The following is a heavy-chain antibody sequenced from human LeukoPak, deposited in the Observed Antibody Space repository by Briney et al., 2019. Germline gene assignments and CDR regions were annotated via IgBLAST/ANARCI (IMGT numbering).Heavy chain of an antibody. CDR2: IIPIFGTA. CDR1: GGTFSSYA. Sequence: ASVKVSCKASGGTFSSYAISWVRQAPGQGLEWMGGIIPIFGTANYAQKFQGRVTITRDTFARTVYLELTSLRSEDTAVYYCARPGASSPGNWFASWGQGTLVTVSS. J-gene: IGHJ5*01. CDR3: ARPGASSPGNWFAS. D-gene: IGHD6-13*01. V-gene: IGHV1-69*05.